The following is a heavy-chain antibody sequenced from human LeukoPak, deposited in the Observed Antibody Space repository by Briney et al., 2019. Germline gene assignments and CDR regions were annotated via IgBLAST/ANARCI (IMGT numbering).Heavy chain of an antibody. CDR3: AREWDYDTSGYYYYY. CDR1: GGTFSRYG. Sequence: GASVKVSCKASGGTFSRYGISWVRQAPGQGLEWMGGIIPLFGTANYAQKFQGRVTITADESTSTAHMELSSLRSEDTAVYYCAREWDYDTSGYYYYYWGQGTLVTVSS. V-gene: IGHV1-69*13. CDR2: IIPLFGTA. J-gene: IGHJ4*02. D-gene: IGHD3-22*01.